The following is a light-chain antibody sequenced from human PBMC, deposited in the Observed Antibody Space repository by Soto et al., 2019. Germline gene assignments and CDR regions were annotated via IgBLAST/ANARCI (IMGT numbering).Light chain of an antibody. CDR3: QKYNNYGSWT. CDR2: KAS. CDR1: QTFRAS. Sequence: DIQMTQSPSTLSASVGDRVTITCRASQTFRASLAWYQQKPGKAPKLLIYKASTLESGVPSRFSGSGSGTDFTLTISSLQPDDFATYYCQKYNNYGSWTFGQGTKVDIK. V-gene: IGKV1-5*03. J-gene: IGKJ1*01.